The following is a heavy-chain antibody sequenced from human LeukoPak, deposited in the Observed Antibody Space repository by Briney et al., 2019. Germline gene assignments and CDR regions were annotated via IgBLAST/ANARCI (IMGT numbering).Heavy chain of an antibody. J-gene: IGHJ3*02. D-gene: IGHD3-22*01. CDR3: ARDRRTYYYDSSGYYKDDAFDI. Sequence: GGSLRLSCAASGFTFSSYAMHWVRQAPGKGLEWVSYISSSSSTIYYADSVKGRFTISRDNAKNSLYLQMNSLRAEDTAVYYCARDRRTYYYDSSGYYKDDAFDIWGQGTMVTVSS. V-gene: IGHV3-48*01. CDR2: ISSSSSTI. CDR1: GFTFSSYA.